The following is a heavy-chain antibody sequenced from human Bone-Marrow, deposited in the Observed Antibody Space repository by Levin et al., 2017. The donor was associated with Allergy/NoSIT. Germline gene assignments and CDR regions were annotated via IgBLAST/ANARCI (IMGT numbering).Heavy chain of an antibody. CDR3: ARADVEEYDTNAFDI. Sequence: GGSLRLSCVASGFSLSDHYMTWIRQAPGKGLEWVSYISSVGTTIYYADSVQGRFTISRDNAKNSLYLQMNSLRADDTAVYYCARADVEEYDTNAFDIWGRGTMVTVSS. J-gene: IGHJ3*02. V-gene: IGHV3-11*01. CDR2: ISSVGTTI. D-gene: IGHD1-1*01. CDR1: GFSLSDHY.